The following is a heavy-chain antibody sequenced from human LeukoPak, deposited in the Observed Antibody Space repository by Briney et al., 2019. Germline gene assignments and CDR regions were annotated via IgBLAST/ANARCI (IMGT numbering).Heavy chain of an antibody. D-gene: IGHD3-10*01. J-gene: IGHJ5*02. CDR2: ISNAGNTI. CDR1: GFTFSSYE. Sequence: GGSLRLSCAASGFTFSSYEMNWVRQAPGKGLEWISYISNAGNTIHYAESVKGRFTISRDNAKTSLYLQMNSLRADDTAVYYCARGSDASRSYYRPYWFDPWGQGTLVTVFS. V-gene: IGHV3-48*03. CDR3: ARGSDASRSYYRPYWFDP.